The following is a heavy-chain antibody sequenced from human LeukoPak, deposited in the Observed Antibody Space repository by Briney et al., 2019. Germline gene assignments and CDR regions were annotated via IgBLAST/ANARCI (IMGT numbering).Heavy chain of an antibody. CDR3: TKDREVTVSIDCGDTSCRHAFHL. Sequence: GGSLRLSCAASGFTFSNYAMSWVRQAPGKGLEWVSSLSDSGGSTYYADSVKGRFTISRDNSKNTLFVQMNSLRAEDTAIYYCTKDREVTVSIDCGDTSCRHAFHLWGQGTMDTVSS. CDR1: GFTFSNYA. V-gene: IGHV3-23*01. D-gene: IGHD2-2*01. CDR2: LSDSGGST. J-gene: IGHJ3*01.